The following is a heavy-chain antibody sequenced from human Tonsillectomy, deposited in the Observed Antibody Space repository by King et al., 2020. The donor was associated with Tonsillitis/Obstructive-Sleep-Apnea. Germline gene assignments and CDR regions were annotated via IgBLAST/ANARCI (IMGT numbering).Heavy chain of an antibody. D-gene: IGHD2-2*01. V-gene: IGHV4-34*01. J-gene: IGHJ6*03. CDR3: ARVVGYCSSTSCNKNYMDV. Sequence: VQLQQWGAGLLKPSETLSLTCAVYGGSFSGYYWSWIRQPPGKGLEWIGEINHSGSTNYNPSLKSRVTISVDTSKNQFSLKLSSVTAADTAVYYCARVVGYCSSTSCNKNYMDVWGKGTTVTVSS. CDR2: INHSGST. CDR1: GGSFSGYY.